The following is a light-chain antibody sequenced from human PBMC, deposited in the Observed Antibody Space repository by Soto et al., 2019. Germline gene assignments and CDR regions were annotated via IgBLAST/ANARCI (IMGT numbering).Light chain of an antibody. V-gene: IGKV3-20*01. J-gene: IGKJ4*01. CDR1: QSVTSNY. Sequence: EIVLTQSPGTLSLSPGERATLSCRASQSVTSNYLAWYQQKPGQTPRLLIYGASNRATGIPDRFTGSGSGIDFTLTISRLEPEDFAVFYCQQYASSVVTFGGGTKVEIK. CDR3: QQYASSVVT. CDR2: GAS.